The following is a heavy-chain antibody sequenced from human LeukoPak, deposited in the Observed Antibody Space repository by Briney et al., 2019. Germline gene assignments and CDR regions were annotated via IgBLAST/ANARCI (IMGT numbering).Heavy chain of an antibody. J-gene: IGHJ4*02. CDR3: ARGPIVGATPFDY. CDR2: IYYSGST. D-gene: IGHD1-26*01. V-gene: IGHV4-59*01. CDR1: GGSISSYY. Sequence: SETLSLTCTVSGGSISSYYWSWIRQPPGKGLEWIGYIYYSGSTNYNPSLKSRVTISVDTSKNQFSLKLSSVTAADTAVYYCARGPIVGATPFDYWGQETLVTVSS.